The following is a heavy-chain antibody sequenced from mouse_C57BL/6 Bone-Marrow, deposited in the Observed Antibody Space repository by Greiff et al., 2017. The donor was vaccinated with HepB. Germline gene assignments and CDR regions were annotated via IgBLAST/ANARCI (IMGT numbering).Heavy chain of an antibody. J-gene: IGHJ2*01. D-gene: IGHD2-4*01. CDR2: INSDGGST. V-gene: IGHV5-2*01. CDR1: EYEFPSHD. Sequence: EVMLVESGGGLVQPGESLKLSCESNEYEFPSHDMSWVRKTPEKRLELVAAINSDGGSTYYPDTMERRFIISRDNTKKTLYLQMSSLRSEDTALYYCARPLSDYDYDVPYYFDYWGQGTTLTVSS. CDR3: ARPLSDYDYDVPYYFDY.